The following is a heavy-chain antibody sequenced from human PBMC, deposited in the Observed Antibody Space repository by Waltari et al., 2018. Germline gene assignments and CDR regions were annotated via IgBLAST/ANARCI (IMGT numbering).Heavy chain of an antibody. CDR1: GDSISSSNYY. D-gene: IGHD2-15*01. CDR2: IYSDGDT. V-gene: IGHV4-39*07. CDR3: VRQAQDVFHYYYMDA. Sequence: QVQLQESGPGLVKPSETLSLTCSVSGDSISSSNYYWGWVRQSPGKGLEWIGTIYSDGDTYYNPSLKSRVTLSVDTSKNQFSLRLRSVTAADTAVYSCVRQAQDVFHYYYMDAWGKGTTVIVSS. J-gene: IGHJ6*03.